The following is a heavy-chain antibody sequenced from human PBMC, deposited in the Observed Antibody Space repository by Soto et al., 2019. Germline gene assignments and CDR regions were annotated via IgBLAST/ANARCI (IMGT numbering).Heavy chain of an antibody. D-gene: IGHD3-3*01. CDR3: ARDAFYDFWSGGNWFDP. V-gene: IGHV1-18*01. CDR2: ISAYNGNT. J-gene: IGHJ5*02. CDR1: GYTFTSYG. Sequence: GASVKVSYKASGYTFTSYGIILVRQAPGQGLEWMGWISAYNGNTNYAQKLQGRVTMTTDTSTSTAYMELRSLRSDDTAVYYCARDAFYDFWSGGNWFDPWGQGTLVTVSS.